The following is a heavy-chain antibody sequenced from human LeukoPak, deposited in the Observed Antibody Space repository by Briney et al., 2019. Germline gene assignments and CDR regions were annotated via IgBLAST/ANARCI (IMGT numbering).Heavy chain of an antibody. V-gene: IGHV3-74*01. D-gene: IGHD4-11*01. CDR3: VRSAFLTTEFYFDY. Sequence: GGSLRLSCAASGFTFSRYWMHWVRQAPGKGLVWVSRINTDGRTITYADSVKGRFTISRDNAKNTLYLQMNSLRAEDTAVYYCVRSAFLTTEFYFDYWGHGTLVTVCS. CDR2: INTDGRTI. J-gene: IGHJ4*01. CDR1: GFTFSRYW.